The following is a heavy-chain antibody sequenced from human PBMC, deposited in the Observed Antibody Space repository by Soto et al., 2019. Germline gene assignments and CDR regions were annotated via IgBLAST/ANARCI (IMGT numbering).Heavy chain of an antibody. CDR3: ARDPPEGYYDSSGRYDY. CDR1: GFTFSSYW. D-gene: IGHD3-22*01. CDR2: IKQDGSEK. V-gene: IGHV3-7*01. Sequence: EVQLVESGGGLVQPGGSLRLSCAASGFTFSSYWMSWVRQAPGKGLEWVANIKQDGSEKYYVDSVKGRFTISRDNDKNSLYLQMNSLRAEDTAVYYCARDPPEGYYDSSGRYDYWGQGTLVTVSS. J-gene: IGHJ4*02.